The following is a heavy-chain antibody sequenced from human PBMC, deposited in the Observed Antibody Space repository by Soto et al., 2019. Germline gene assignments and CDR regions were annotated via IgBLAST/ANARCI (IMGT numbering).Heavy chain of an antibody. D-gene: IGHD3-3*01. CDR1: GFTFDDYA. V-gene: IGHV3-9*01. Sequence: GGSLRLSCAASGFTFDDYAMHWVRQAPGKGLEWVSGISWNSGSIGYADSVKDRFTISRDNAKNSLYLQMNSLRAEDTALYYCAKDTDYDFWSGYYDYWGQGTLVTVSS. CDR2: ISWNSGSI. CDR3: AKDTDYDFWSGYYDY. J-gene: IGHJ4*02.